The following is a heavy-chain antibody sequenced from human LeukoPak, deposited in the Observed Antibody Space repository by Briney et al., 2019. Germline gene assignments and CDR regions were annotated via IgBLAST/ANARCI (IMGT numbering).Heavy chain of an antibody. CDR3: ARGVTMATISPYVY. D-gene: IGHD5-24*01. CDR1: GFTFSSYW. V-gene: IGHV3-74*01. Sequence: GGTLRLSCAASGFTFSSYWMHWLRQPPGKGLVWVSRINSDGSSTSYADSVKGRFTISRDNANNTLYLQMNSLRAEDTAVYYCARGVTMATISPYVYWGQGTLVTVSS. CDR2: INSDGSST. J-gene: IGHJ4*02.